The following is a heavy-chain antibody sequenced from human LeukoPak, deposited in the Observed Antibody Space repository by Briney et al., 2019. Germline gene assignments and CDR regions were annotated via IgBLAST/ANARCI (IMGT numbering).Heavy chain of an antibody. Sequence: SETLCLTCTVSGGSISSYYWSWIRQPPGKGLEWIGYIYYSGSTNYNPSLKSRVTISVDTSKNQFSLKLSSVTAADTAVYYCARRRVGHYFDYWGQGTLVTVSS. J-gene: IGHJ4*02. CDR1: GGSISSYY. V-gene: IGHV4-59*08. D-gene: IGHD1-26*01. CDR2: IYYSGST. CDR3: ARRRVGHYFDY.